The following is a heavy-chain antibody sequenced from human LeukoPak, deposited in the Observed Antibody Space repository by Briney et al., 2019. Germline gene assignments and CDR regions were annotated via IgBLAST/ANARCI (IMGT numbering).Heavy chain of an antibody. CDR2: IIPIFGTA. V-gene: IGHV1-69*13. Sequence: SVKVSCKASGGTFSSYAISWVRQAPGQGLEWMGRIIPIFGTANYAQEFQGRVTITADESTSTAYMELSSLRSEDTAVYYCAREDTLYYYGSGSYQFDYWGQGTLVTVSS. CDR3: AREDTLYYYGSGSYQFDY. D-gene: IGHD3-10*01. J-gene: IGHJ4*02. CDR1: GGTFSSYA.